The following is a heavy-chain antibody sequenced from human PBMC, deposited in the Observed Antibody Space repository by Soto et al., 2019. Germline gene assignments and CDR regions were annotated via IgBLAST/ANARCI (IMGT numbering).Heavy chain of an antibody. CDR2: ISAYNGNT. CDR3: ARADVDTAMVFFSD. J-gene: IGHJ4*02. D-gene: IGHD5-18*01. Sequence: VASVKVSCKASGYTFTSYGISWVRQAPGQGLEWMGWISAYNGNTNYAQKLQGRVTMTTDTSTSTAYMELRSLRSDDTAVYYCARADVDTAMVFFSDWGQGTLVTVSS. CDR1: GYTFTSYG. V-gene: IGHV1-18*01.